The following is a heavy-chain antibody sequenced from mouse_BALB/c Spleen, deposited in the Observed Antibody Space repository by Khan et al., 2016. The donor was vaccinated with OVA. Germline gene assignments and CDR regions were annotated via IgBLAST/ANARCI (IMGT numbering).Heavy chain of an antibody. V-gene: IGHV14-1*02. J-gene: IGHJ3*01. CDR2: IDPENGNT. D-gene: IGHD2-3*01. Sequence: VQLKESGAELVRPGALVKLSCKASGFNIKDYYMHWVRQRPEQGLVWIGRIDPENGNTIYDPKFQGKASITSDTSSNPAYLQHSSLTSEDTAVYFFARAGYSPWFAYWGQGTLVTVSA. CDR1: GFNIKDYY. CDR3: ARAGYSPWFAY.